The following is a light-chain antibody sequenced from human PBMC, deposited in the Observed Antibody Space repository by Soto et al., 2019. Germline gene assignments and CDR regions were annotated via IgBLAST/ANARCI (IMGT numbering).Light chain of an antibody. CDR2: GAS. V-gene: IGKV3D-20*02. J-gene: IGKJ2*01. CDR1: QSVSSSY. CDR3: QQRSNWYT. Sequence: EIVLTQSPGTLSLSPGERATLSCRASQSVSSSYLAWYQQKPGQAPRLLIYGASSRATGIPDRFSGSGSGTDFTLTISRLEPEDFAVYYCQQRSNWYTFGQGTKVDIK.